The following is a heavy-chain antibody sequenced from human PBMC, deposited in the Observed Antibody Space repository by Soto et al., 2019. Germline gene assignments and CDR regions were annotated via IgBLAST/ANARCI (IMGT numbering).Heavy chain of an antibody. CDR1: GFSLRPSGVG. J-gene: IGHJ4*02. CDR2: IYWDDDK. V-gene: IGHV2-5*02. Sequence: SGPTLVKPTQTLTLTCTFSGFSLRPSGVGVVWIRQPHGKALGWLAFIYWDDDKRYSHSLRGSLTITKDTSKNQVVLIMTNKDPVDKATYYCAHYRDYVDMEDYWGQGTLVTVSS. CDR3: AHYRDYVDMEDY. D-gene: IGHD4-17*01.